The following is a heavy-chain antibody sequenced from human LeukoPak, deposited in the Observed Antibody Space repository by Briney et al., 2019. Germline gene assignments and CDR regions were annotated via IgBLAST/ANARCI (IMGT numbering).Heavy chain of an antibody. CDR2: ISWDGGST. CDR1: GFTFDDYA. CDR3: AKDKGGLPYPGWYFDL. Sequence: GGSLRLSCAASGFTFDDYAMHWVRQAPGKGLEWVSLISWDGGSTYYADSVKGRFTISRDNSKNSLYLQMNSLRAEDTALYYCAKDKGGLPYPGWYFDLWGRGTLVTVSS. V-gene: IGHV3-43D*03. D-gene: IGHD3-10*01. J-gene: IGHJ2*01.